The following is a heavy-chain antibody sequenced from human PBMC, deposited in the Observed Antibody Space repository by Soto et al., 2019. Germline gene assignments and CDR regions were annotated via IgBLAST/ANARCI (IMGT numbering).Heavy chain of an antibody. CDR2: IYSGGST. J-gene: IGHJ5*02. D-gene: IGHD3-22*01. CDR3: ARHYYDSSGQGWFDP. Sequence: GGSLGLSCAASGFTVSSNYMSWVRQAPGKGLEWVSVIYSGGSTYYADSVKGRFTISRDNSKNTLYLQMNSLRAEDTAVYYCARHYYDSSGQGWFDPWGQGTLVTVSS. V-gene: IGHV3-53*01. CDR1: GFTVSSNY.